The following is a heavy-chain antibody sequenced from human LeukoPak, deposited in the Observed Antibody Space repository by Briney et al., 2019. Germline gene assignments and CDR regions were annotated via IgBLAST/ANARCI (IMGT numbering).Heavy chain of an antibody. CDR2: IYSGGST. Sequence: GGSLRLSCAASGFTVSSNYMSWVRQAPGKGREGVSVIYSGGSTYYADSVKGRFTISRDNSKSTLYLQMNSLRAEDTAVYYCVKRSVAATENFDYWGQGTLVTVSS. CDR3: VKRSVAATENFDY. D-gene: IGHD6-25*01. J-gene: IGHJ4*02. CDR1: GFTVSSNY. V-gene: IGHV3-53*01.